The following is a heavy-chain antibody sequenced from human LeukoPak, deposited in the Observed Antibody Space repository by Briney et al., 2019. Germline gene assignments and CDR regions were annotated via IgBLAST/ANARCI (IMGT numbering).Heavy chain of an antibody. CDR1: GGSISSSSYY. CDR3: ARVGDYYDSSGHYY. V-gene: IGHV4-39*07. D-gene: IGHD3-22*01. Sequence: SETLSLTCTVSGGSISSSSYYWGWIRQPPGKGLEWIGSIYYSGSTYYNPSLKSRVTISVDTSKNQFSLKLSSVTAADTAVYYCARVGDYYDSSGHYYWGQGTLVTVSS. J-gene: IGHJ4*02. CDR2: IYYSGST.